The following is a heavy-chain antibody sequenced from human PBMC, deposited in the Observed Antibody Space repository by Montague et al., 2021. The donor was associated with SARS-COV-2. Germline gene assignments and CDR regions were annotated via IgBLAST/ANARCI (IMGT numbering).Heavy chain of an antibody. D-gene: IGHD3-22*01. CDR2: IYDSETI. Sequence: SETLSLTCAVSGGSISSSHWFTWFRQPPGKGLEWIGDIYDSETINYNPSLKRRVTISVDRTKNQFSLKLSSVTAADTAVYYCARGPDSSGYYNDFDYWGQGTLVTVSS. V-gene: IGHV4-4*02. J-gene: IGHJ4*02. CDR1: GGSISSSHW. CDR3: ARGPDSSGYYNDFDY.